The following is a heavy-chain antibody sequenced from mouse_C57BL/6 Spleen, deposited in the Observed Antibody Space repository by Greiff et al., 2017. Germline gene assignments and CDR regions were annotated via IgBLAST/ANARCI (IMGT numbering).Heavy chain of an antibody. CDR2: INPSNGGT. CDR3: AREPYYYDYDDFDY. CDR1: GYTFPSYW. J-gene: IGHJ2*01. D-gene: IGHD2-4*01. V-gene: IGHV1-53*01. Sequence: QVQLQQSGTELVKPGASVKLSCKASGYTFPSYWMHWVKQRPGQGLEWIGNINPSNGGTNYNEKFKSKATLTVDKSSSTAYMQLSSLTSEDSAVYYCAREPYYYDYDDFDYWGQGTTLTVSS.